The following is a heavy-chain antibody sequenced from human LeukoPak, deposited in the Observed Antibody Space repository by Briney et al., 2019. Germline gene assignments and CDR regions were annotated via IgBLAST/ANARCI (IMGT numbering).Heavy chain of an antibody. D-gene: IGHD6-13*01. V-gene: IGHV2-70*11. CDR2: IDWDDDK. CDR3: ARISESSSWAYYYYGMDV. Sequence: SGPALVKPTQTLTLTCTFSGFSLSTSGMCVSWIRQPPGKALEWLARIDWDDDKYYSTSLKTRLTISKDTSKNQVVLTMTNMDPVDTATYYCARISESSSWAYYYYGMDVWGQGTTVTVSS. CDR1: GFSLSTSGMC. J-gene: IGHJ6*02.